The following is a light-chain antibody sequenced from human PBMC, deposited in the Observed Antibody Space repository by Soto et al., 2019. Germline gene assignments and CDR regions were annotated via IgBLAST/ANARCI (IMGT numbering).Light chain of an antibody. Sequence: QSALTQPASVSGSSGQSITISCTGTSNDVGIYNYVSWYQQHPGKAPKLIIYEVTNRPSGVSDRFSGSKSDNTASLTISGLQAEDEADYYCSSYTISSTWVFGGGTKVTVL. J-gene: IGLJ3*02. CDR3: SSYTISSTWV. CDR1: SNDVGIYNY. V-gene: IGLV2-14*01. CDR2: EVT.